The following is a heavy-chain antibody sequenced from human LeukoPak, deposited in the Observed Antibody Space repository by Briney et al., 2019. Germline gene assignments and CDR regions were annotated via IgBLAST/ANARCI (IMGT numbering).Heavy chain of an antibody. D-gene: IGHD4-17*01. J-gene: IGHJ4*02. Sequence: PGRSLRLSCAASGFTFSSYAMHWVRQAPGKGLEWVAVISYDGSNKYYADSVKGRFTISRDNSKNTLYLQMNSLRAEDTAVYYCARENYGDHYFDYWGQGTLVTVSS. V-gene: IGHV3-30-3*01. CDR1: GFTFSSYA. CDR2: ISYDGSNK. CDR3: ARENYGDHYFDY.